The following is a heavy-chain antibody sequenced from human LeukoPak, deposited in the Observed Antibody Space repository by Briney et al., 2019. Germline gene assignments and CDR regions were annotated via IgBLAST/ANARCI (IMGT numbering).Heavy chain of an antibody. D-gene: IGHD3-22*01. CDR1: GYTFTSYD. CDR3: ARVSYYYDSSGYYEGYNWFDP. V-gene: IGHV1-8*01. Sequence: GASVKVSCKASGYTFTSYDINWVRQATGQGLEWMGWMNPNSGNTGYAQKFQGRVTMTRNTSISTAYMELSSLRSEDTAVYYCARVSYYYDSSGYYEGYNWFDPWGQGTLVTVSS. J-gene: IGHJ5*02. CDR2: MNPNSGNT.